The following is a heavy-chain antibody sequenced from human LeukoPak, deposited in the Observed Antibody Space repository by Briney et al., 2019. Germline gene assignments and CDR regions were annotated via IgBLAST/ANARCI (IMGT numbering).Heavy chain of an antibody. D-gene: IGHD6-6*01. CDR3: ARGGIAARYYYMDV. V-gene: IGHV4-4*09. Sequence: SETLSLTCTVSGVSISSYYWSWIRQPPGKGLEWIGYVYTSGSTNYNPSLKSRVTISVDTSKNQFSLKLSSVTAADTAVYYCARGGIAARYYYMDVWGKGTTVTVSS. J-gene: IGHJ6*03. CDR1: GVSISSYY. CDR2: VYTSGST.